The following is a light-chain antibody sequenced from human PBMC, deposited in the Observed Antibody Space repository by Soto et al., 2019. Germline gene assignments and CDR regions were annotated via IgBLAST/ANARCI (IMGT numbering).Light chain of an antibody. CDR3: MQALQTTWT. V-gene: IGKV2-28*01. Sequence: DIVMTQSPLSLPVTPGEPASISCRSSQSLLHSNGYNYLDWYLQKSGQSPQLLIYLGSNRASGVPDRFSGRGSGTDFTLKISRVEAEDVGVYYCMQALQTTWTFGQGTKVEIK. J-gene: IGKJ1*01. CDR2: LGS. CDR1: QSLLHSNGYNY.